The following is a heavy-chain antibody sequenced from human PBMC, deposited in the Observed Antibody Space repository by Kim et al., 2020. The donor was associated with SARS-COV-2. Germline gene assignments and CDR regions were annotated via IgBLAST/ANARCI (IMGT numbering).Heavy chain of an antibody. CDR3: AKDMKYYDSSGYHPFDY. D-gene: IGHD3-22*01. J-gene: IGHJ4*01. CDR2: ISWNSGSI. Sequence: GVSLRLSCAASGFTFDDYAMHWVRQAPGKGLEWVSGISWNSGSIGYADSVKGRFTISRDNAKNSLYLQMNSLRAEDTALYYCAKDMKYYDSSGYHPFDY. CDR1: GFTFDDYA. V-gene: IGHV3-9*01.